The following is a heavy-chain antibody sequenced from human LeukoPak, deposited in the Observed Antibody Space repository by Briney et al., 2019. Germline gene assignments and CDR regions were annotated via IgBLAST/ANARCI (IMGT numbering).Heavy chain of an antibody. D-gene: IGHD3-9*01. V-gene: IGHV1-2*06. J-gene: IGHJ4*02. CDR2: INPNSGGT. CDR3: VNDILTGYFDY. CDR1: GYTFTGYY. Sequence: ASVKVSCKASGYTFTGYYMHWVRQAPGQGLEWMGRINPNSGGTNYVQKFQGRVTMTRDTSISTAYMELSRLRSDDTAVYYCVNDILTGYFDYWGQGTLVTVSS.